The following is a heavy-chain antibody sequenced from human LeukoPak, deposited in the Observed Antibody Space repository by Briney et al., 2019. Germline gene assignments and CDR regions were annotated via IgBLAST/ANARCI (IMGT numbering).Heavy chain of an antibody. CDR3: ARDQGAGAYFDY. J-gene: IGHJ4*02. CDR2: IIPIFGTA. CDR1: GYTFTGYY. Sequence: ASVKVSCKASGYTFTGYYMHWVRQAPGQGLEWMGGIIPIFGTANYAQKFQGRVTITTDESTSTAYMEPSSLRSEDTAVYYCARDQGAGAYFDYWGQGTLVTVSS. V-gene: IGHV1-69*05. D-gene: IGHD3-10*01.